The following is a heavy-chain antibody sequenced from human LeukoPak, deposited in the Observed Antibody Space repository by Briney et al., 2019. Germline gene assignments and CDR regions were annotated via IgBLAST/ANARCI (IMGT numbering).Heavy chain of an antibody. J-gene: IGHJ3*02. Sequence: GGSLRLSCAASGFTFSSYSMNWVRQAPGKGLEWVSSISSSSSYIYYADSVKGRFTISRDNAKNSLYLQMNSLRAEDTAVYYCARDEGLPGAFDIWGQGTMVTVSS. CDR3: ARDEGLPGAFDI. V-gene: IGHV3-21*01. CDR1: GFTFSSYS. D-gene: IGHD5/OR15-5a*01. CDR2: ISSSSSYI.